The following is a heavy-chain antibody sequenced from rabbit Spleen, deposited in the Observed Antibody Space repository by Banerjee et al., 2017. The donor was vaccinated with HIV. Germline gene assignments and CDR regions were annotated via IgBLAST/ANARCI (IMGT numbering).Heavy chain of an antibody. J-gene: IGHJ4*01. D-gene: IGHD4-1*01. V-gene: IGHV1S40*01. CDR3: ARESPYSSGWGENL. CDR1: GFSFTSDYY. Sequence: QSLEESGGDLVQPEGSLTLTCTASGFSFTSDYYMCWVRQAPGKGLEWIACIDVGNRNTYYANWAKGRFTISKTSSTTVTLQVTSLTAADTATYFCARESPYSSGWGENLWGPGTLVTVS. CDR2: IDVGNRNT.